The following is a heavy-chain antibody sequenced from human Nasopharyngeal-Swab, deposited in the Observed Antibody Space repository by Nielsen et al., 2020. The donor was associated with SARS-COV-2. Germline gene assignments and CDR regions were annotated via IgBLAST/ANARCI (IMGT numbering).Heavy chain of an antibody. J-gene: IGHJ6*02. CDR1: GYTFTGYY. CDR2: INPNSGGT. CDR3: ARDLVYSYYYYGMDV. V-gene: IGHV1-2*04. D-gene: IGHD2-15*01. Sequence: ASVKVSCQASGYTFTGYYMHWVRQAPGQGLEWMGWINPNSGGTNYAQKFQGWVTMTRDTSISTAYMELSRLRSDDTAVYYCARDLVYSYYYYGMDVWGQGTTVTVSS.